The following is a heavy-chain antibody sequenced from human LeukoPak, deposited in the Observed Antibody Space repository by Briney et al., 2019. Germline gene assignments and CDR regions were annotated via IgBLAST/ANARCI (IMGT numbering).Heavy chain of an antibody. CDR2: ISWNSGSI. J-gene: IGHJ3*02. CDR1: GFTFDDYA. D-gene: IGHD5-18*01. Sequence: PGGSLRLSCAASGFTFDDYAMHWVRHAPGKGLEWVSGISWNSGSIAYADSVKGRFTISRDNAKNSLYLQMNSLRAEDMALYYCAKDMAGGYSYEGAAFDIWGQGTMVTVPS. CDR3: AKDMAGGYSYEGAAFDI. V-gene: IGHV3-9*03.